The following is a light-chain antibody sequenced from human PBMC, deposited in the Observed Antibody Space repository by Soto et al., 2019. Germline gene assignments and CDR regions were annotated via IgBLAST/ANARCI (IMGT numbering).Light chain of an antibody. CDR3: QQYGSSPPKLT. CDR1: QSVSSSY. CDR2: GAS. J-gene: IGKJ4*01. V-gene: IGKV3-20*01. Sequence: EIVLTQSPGPLSLSPGERATLSCRASQSVSSSYLAWYQQKPGQAPRLLIYGASSRATGIPDRFSGSGSGTDFTLTISRLEPEDCAVYYCQQYGSSPPKLTFGGGTKVEIK.